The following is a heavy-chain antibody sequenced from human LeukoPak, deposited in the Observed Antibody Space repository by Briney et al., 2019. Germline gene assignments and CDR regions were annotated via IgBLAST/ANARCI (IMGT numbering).Heavy chain of an antibody. CDR3: ARAPWLRYTFDY. CDR2: INHSGST. J-gene: IGHJ4*02. D-gene: IGHD5-12*01. CDR1: GGSFSGYY. Sequence: SETLSPTCAVYGGSFSGYYWSWIRQPPGKGLEWIGEINHSGSTNYNPSLKSRVTISVDTSKNQFSLKLSSVTAADTAVYYCARAPWLRYTFDYWGQGTLVTVSS. V-gene: IGHV4-34*01.